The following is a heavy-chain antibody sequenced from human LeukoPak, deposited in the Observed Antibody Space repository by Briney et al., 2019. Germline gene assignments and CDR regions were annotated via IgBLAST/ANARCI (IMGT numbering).Heavy chain of an antibody. Sequence: PSETLSLTCAVYGGSFSGYYWTWIRQPPGKGLEWIGEINHSGSTNSNPSLKSRVTISVDTSRNQFSLKLSSVTAAASAVFYCARGPPSYYDGGGYYCFDYWGQGTLVTVSS. D-gene: IGHD3-22*01. V-gene: IGHV4-34*01. CDR1: GGSFSGYY. CDR3: ARGPPSYYDGGGYYCFDY. J-gene: IGHJ4*02. CDR2: INHSGST.